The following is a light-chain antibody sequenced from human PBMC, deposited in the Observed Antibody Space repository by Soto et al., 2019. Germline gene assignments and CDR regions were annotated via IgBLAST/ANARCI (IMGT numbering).Light chain of an antibody. CDR1: QSISSW. Sequence: DIQMTQSPSTLSASVGDRVTITCRASQSISSWLAWYQQKPGKAPKFLIYKASRLESGVPSRFSGSGSGTEFTLTISSLQPDDFATYHCQQYNSYPYTFGQGTKLEIK. J-gene: IGKJ2*01. CDR3: QQYNSYPYT. V-gene: IGKV1-5*03. CDR2: KAS.